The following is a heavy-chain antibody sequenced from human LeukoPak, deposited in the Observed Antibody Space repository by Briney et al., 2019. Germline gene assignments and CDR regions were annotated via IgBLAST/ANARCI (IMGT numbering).Heavy chain of an antibody. CDR1: GYTFTGYY. CDR3: ARGFRSIFGVVFDY. Sequence: GASVKVSCRASGYTFTGYYMHWVRQAPGQGLEWMGWINPNSGGTSYAQKFQGRVTMTRDTSISTAYMELSRLRSDDTTVYYCARGFRSIFGVVFDYWGQGTLVTVSS. D-gene: IGHD3-3*01. J-gene: IGHJ4*02. V-gene: IGHV1-2*02. CDR2: INPNSGGT.